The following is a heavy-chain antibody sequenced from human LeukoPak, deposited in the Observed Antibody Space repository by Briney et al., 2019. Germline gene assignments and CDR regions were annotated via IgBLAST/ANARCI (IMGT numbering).Heavy chain of an antibody. CDR2: IYYSGSI. CDR1: GGSISSTSSY. Sequence: PSETLSLTCTVSGGSISSTSSYWGWIRQPPGKGLEWIATIYYSGSIYYNASLKSRITIAVDTSKSQFSLKLSSVTAADTAVYYCARLNYYGFDYWGQGTLVTFSS. CDR3: ARLNYYGFDY. V-gene: IGHV4-39*01. D-gene: IGHD1-26*01. J-gene: IGHJ4*02.